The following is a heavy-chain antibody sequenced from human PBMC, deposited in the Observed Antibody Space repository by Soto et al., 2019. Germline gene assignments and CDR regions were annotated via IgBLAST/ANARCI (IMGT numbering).Heavy chain of an antibody. V-gene: IGHV3-30*03. D-gene: IGHD5-18*01. J-gene: IGHJ4*02. CDR2: ISYDGGLQ. CDR3: VSDRRYGHASVPYS. Sequence: QAHLVESGGGVVQPGRSLRLSCAASGFTFTSYGMHWVRQAPGTRLEWVAVISYDGGLQHYADSVKGRFTISRDNSXNMVLLQMNCLRAEDTAVYYCVSDRRYGHASVPYSWGQGTLVSVSS. CDR1: GFTFTSYG.